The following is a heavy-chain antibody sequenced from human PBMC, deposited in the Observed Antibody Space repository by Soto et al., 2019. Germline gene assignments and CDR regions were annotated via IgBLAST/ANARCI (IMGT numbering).Heavy chain of an antibody. CDR2: IYPGDSDT. J-gene: IGHJ6*02. V-gene: IGHV5-51*01. CDR3: ARLRSDQGYYYGMDV. Sequence: GESLKISCKGSGYSFTSYWIGWVRQMPGKGLEWMGIIYPGDSDTRYSPSFQGQVTISANKSISTAYLQWSSLKASDTAMYYCARLRSDQGYYYGMDVWGQGTTVTVSS. D-gene: IGHD3-3*01. CDR1: GYSFTSYW.